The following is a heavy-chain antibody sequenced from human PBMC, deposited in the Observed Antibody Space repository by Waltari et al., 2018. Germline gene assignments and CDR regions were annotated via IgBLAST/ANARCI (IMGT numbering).Heavy chain of an antibody. V-gene: IGHV4-38-2*01. Sequence: QVQLQQSGPGLLKPSETLSLTCAVSGDSISSDYYWGWIRQSPGKGLEWIGSIYHSGSAYYNPSLKSRAIISVDTSKDQFSLKLNSVTAADTAVYHCARSTVTRYFDYWGLGTQVTVSS. CDR1: GDSISSDYY. J-gene: IGHJ4*02. D-gene: IGHD4-17*01. CDR3: ARSTVTRYFDY. CDR2: IYHSGSA.